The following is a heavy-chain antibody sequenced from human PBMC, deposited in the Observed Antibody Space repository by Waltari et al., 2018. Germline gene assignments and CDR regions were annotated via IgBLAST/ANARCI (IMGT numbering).Heavy chain of an antibody. CDR3: ASSNDYGDY. CDR1: GFTVSTTF. V-gene: IGHV3-53*02. J-gene: IGHJ4*02. CDR2: IYSDVSP. Sequence: EVQLVETGGGLIQPGGSLRLSCAASGFTVSTTFLSWVRQAPGRGLEWVSFIYSDVSPFYADSVKGRFTISRDSSKNTLFLQMNSLRAEDTAVYYCASSNDYGDYWGQGTLVTVSS. D-gene: IGHD2-8*01.